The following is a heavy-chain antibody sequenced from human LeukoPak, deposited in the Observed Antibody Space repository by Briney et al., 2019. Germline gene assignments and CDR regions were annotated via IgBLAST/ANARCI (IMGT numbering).Heavy chain of an antibody. D-gene: IGHD5-12*01. J-gene: IGHJ4*02. CDR3: ARGPNSGYGM. CDR1: EFTFTSYE. CDR2: ISSSGNTI. Sequence: GGSLRLSCAASEFTFTSYELNWVRQAPGKGLEWVSYISSSGNTISYADSVKGRFTISRDNAKNSLYLQVISLRAEDTAVYYCARGPNSGYGMWGQGTLVTVSS. V-gene: IGHV3-48*03.